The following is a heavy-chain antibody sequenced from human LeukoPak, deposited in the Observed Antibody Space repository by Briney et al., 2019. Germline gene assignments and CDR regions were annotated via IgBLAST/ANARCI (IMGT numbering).Heavy chain of an antibody. V-gene: IGHV4-34*01. J-gene: IGHJ6*03. CDR3: ARVCKIISSSSRPDLLYYYYYYYMDV. Sequence: SETLSLTCVVYGGSFSGYYWSWIRQPPGKGLEWIGEINHSGSTNYNPSLKSRVTISVDTSKNQFSLKLSSVTAADTAVYYCARVCKIISSSSRPDLLYYYYYYYMDVWGKGTTVTVSS. D-gene: IGHD6-6*01. CDR2: INHSGST. CDR1: GGSFSGYY.